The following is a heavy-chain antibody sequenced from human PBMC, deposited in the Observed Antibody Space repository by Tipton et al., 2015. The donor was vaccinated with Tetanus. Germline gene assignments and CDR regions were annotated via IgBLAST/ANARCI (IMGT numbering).Heavy chain of an antibody. CDR3: ARLGYDILTGYHYDY. J-gene: IGHJ4*02. Sequence: TLSLTCTVSGGSMISYYWSWIRQPAGKGLEWIGRIYTSGTTNYNPSLKSRVTISVDTSKNQFSLKLSSVTAADTAVYYCARLGYDILTGYHYDYWGQGTLVTVSS. CDR2: IYTSGTT. D-gene: IGHD3-9*01. CDR1: GGSMISYY. V-gene: IGHV4-4*07.